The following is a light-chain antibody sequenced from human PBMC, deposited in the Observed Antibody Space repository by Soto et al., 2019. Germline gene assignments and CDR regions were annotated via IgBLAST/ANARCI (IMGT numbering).Light chain of an antibody. CDR1: QSVGSN. CDR2: GAS. CDR3: QQYEDWPPQLT. J-gene: IGKJ4*01. Sequence: ELVRTQSPSTLSVSPGEGATLACRAGQSVGSNLAGHQHKSGHAPRLLIYGASTRATGVPARFSGSGSGTEFTRSVRRLHDEDFAVYYCQQYEDWPPQLTFCGGTKVESK. V-gene: IGKV3-15*01.